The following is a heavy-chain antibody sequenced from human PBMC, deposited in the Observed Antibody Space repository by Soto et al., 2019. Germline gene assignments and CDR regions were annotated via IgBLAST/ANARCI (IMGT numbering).Heavy chain of an antibody. CDR3: AREQIGVAGFTYDY. V-gene: IGHV3-33*01. Sequence: QVQLVESGGGVVQPGTSLRLSCAASGFTFSTYGMHWVRQAPGKGLDWVALIWYDGSRTHYAESVKGRFTISRDNSKNTLLLQMNSLRVEDTAVYYCAREQIGVAGFTYDYWGQGTLVIVSS. D-gene: IGHD6-19*01. J-gene: IGHJ4*02. CDR1: GFTFSTYG. CDR2: IWYDGSRT.